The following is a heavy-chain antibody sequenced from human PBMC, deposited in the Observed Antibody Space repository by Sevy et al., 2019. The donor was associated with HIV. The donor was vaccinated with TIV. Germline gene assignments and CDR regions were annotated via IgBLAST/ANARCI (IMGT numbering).Heavy chain of an antibody. CDR1: GGSFSGYY. J-gene: IGHJ6*02. CDR2: INHSGST. CDR3: ARARYGSGSYPYYYYYGMDV. D-gene: IGHD3-10*01. Sequence: SETLSLTCAVYGGSFSGYYWSWIRQPPGKGLEWIGEINHSGSTNYNPSLKSRVTISVDTSKNQFSLKLSSVTAADTALYYCARARYGSGSYPYYYYYGMDVWGQGTTVTVSS. V-gene: IGHV4-34*01.